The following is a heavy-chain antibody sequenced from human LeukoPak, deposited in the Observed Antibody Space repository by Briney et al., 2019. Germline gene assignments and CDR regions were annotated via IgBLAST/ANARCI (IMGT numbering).Heavy chain of an antibody. CDR1: GFTVSSNY. V-gene: IGHV3-53*01. D-gene: IGHD3-10*01. CDR3: AKSSEYYYGSGSYYAFFDY. CDR2: IYNGGRT. Sequence: GGSLRLSCAASGFTVSSNYMSWVRQAPGKGLEWVSVIYNGGRTYYADSVKGRFTISRDNSKNTLYLQMNSLRAEDTAVYFCAKSSEYYYGSGSYYAFFDYWGQGTLVTVSS. J-gene: IGHJ4*02.